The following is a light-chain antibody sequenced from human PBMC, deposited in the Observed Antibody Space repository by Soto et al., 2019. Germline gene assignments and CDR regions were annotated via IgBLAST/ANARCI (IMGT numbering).Light chain of an antibody. J-gene: IGKJ5*01. CDR1: QSISSW. V-gene: IGKV1-5*01. Sequence: DIQMTQSPSTLSASVGDRVTITCRASQSISSWLAWYQQEPGKAPKLLIYDASSLESGAPSRFSGSGSGTEFTLTISSLQPDDFATYYCQQFNNYPPITFGQGTRLEIK. CDR3: QQFNNYPPIT. CDR2: DAS.